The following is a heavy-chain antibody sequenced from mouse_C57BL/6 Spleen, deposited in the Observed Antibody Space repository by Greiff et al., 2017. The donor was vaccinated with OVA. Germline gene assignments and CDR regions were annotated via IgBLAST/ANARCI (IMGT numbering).Heavy chain of an antibody. Sequence: VQLQESGAELVRPGSSVKLSCKASGYTFTSYWMHWVKQRPIQGLEWIGNIDPSDSETHYNQKFKDKATLTVDKSSSTAYMQLSSLTSEDSAVYYCARESSASGGYFDVWGTGTTVTVSS. D-gene: IGHD1-3*01. V-gene: IGHV1-52*01. J-gene: IGHJ1*03. CDR2: IDPSDSET. CDR3: ARESSASGGYFDV. CDR1: GYTFTSYW.